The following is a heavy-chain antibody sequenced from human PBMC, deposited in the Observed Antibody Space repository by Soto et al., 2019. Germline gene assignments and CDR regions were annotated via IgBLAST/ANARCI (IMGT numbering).Heavy chain of an antibody. CDR2: IFYNGFT. CDR1: GGSINNDNYY. D-gene: IGHD3-3*01. Sequence: QLQLQESGPGLVKLSETLSLTCTVSGGSINNDNYYWGWIRQPPGKGLEWIGIIFYNGFTYYSPSLKSRVTISVDTSKNQFSLKLTSVTAADTAVYYCARQDDFWSGSGWFDPWGQGTLVTVSS. CDR3: ARQDDFWSGSGWFDP. V-gene: IGHV4-39*01. J-gene: IGHJ5*02.